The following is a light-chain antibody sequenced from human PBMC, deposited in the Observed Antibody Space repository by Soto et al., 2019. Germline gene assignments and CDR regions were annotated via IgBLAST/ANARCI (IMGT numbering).Light chain of an antibody. V-gene: IGKV3-15*01. CDR2: VAS. CDR3: QQYHNWPLIT. CDR1: HSVNST. Sequence: IVMTHSLGPLSVWPGQRVILSSSASHSVNSTSAWYQQKPGGTPSLLIYVASIRATGSPVRFSGSGSGTEFTLTISSLQSEDFAIYYCQQYHNWPLITFGQGTRLEI. J-gene: IGKJ5*01.